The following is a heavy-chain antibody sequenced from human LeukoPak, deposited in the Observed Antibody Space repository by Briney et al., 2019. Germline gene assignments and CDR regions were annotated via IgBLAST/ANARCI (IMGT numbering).Heavy chain of an antibody. D-gene: IGHD5-12*01. Sequence: PSETLSLTCTVSGGSISSYYWSWIRQPPGKGLEWIGYIYYSGSTNYNPSLKSRVTISVDTSKNQFSLKLSSVTAADTAVYYCASARGYSGFSRYFAYWGQGTLVTVSS. CDR1: GGSISSYY. J-gene: IGHJ4*02. V-gene: IGHV4-59*01. CDR2: IYYSGST. CDR3: ASARGYSGFSRYFAY.